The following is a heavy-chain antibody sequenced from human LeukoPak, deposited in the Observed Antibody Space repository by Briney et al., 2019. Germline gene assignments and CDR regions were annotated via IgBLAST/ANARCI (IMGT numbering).Heavy chain of an antibody. CDR3: TRSEYTYYYDGSGYLIDY. D-gene: IGHD3-22*01. CDR1: GFTFGDYA. CDR2: IRSKTYGGTT. J-gene: IGHJ4*02. V-gene: IGHV3-49*04. Sequence: GGSLRLSCTASGFTFGDYALTRVRQAPGKGLEWLGFIRSKTYGGTTELAASVEGRFTISRDDSKSIAYLQMNSLKTEDTAVYYCTRSEYTYYYDGSGYLIDYWGQGTLVTVSS.